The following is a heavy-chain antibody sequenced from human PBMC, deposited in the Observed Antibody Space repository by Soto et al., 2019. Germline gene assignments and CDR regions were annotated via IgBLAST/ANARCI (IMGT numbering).Heavy chain of an antibody. CDR2: ISYDGSNK. D-gene: IGHD5-12*01. CDR1: GFTFSSYA. CDR3: AREGYSGYDSPSFDY. Sequence: QVQLVESGGGVVQPGRSLRLSCAASGFTFSSYAMHWVRQAPGKGLKWVAVISYDGSNKYYADSVKGRFTISRDNSKNTLYLQMNSLRAEDTAVYYCAREGYSGYDSPSFDYWGQGTLVTVSS. V-gene: IGHV3-30-3*01. J-gene: IGHJ4*02.